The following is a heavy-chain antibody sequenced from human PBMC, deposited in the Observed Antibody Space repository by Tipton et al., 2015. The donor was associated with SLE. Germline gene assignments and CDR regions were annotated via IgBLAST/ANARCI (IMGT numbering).Heavy chain of an antibody. CDR3: ARSGYSSGWYRGRFDI. CDR1: GASISSSY. CDR2: IYYSGST. V-gene: IGHV4-31*02. Sequence: LRLSCTVSGASISSSYWSWIRQHPGKGLEWIGYIYYSGSTYYNPSLKSRVTISVDTSKNQFFLRLRSVTAADTAVYYCARSGYSSGWYRGRFDIWGQGTMATVSS. J-gene: IGHJ3*02. D-gene: IGHD6-19*01.